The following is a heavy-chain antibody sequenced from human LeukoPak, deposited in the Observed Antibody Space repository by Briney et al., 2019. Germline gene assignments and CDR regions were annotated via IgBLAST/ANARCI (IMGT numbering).Heavy chain of an antibody. CDR2: IYYSGST. CDR1: GGSISSYY. J-gene: IGHJ4*02. CDR3: ARFYGSGSWYFDY. D-gene: IGHD3-10*01. Sequence: SETLSLTCTVSGGSISSYYWSWIRKPPGKGLEWIGYIYYSGSTNYNPSLKSRVTISVDTSKNQFSLKLSSVTAADTAVYYCARFYGSGSWYFDYWGQGTLVTVSS. V-gene: IGHV4-59*08.